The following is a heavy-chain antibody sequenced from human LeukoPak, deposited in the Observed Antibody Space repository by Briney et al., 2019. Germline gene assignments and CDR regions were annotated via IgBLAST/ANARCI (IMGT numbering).Heavy chain of an antibody. D-gene: IGHD3-3*01. V-gene: IGHV3-11*01. CDR1: GFTFSDYH. CDR2: ISSSGSTI. Sequence: VGSLRLSCAASGFTFSDYHMSWIRQAPGKGLEWVSYISSSGSTIYYADSVKGRFTISRENAKNLLYLRINSLRAEDPALYYCARDRDDFWRGYYIDYWGQGTLVTVSS. CDR3: ARDRDDFWRGYYIDY. J-gene: IGHJ4*02.